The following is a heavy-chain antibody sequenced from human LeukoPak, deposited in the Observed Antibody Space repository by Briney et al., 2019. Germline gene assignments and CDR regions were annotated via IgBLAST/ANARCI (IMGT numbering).Heavy chain of an antibody. J-gene: IGHJ4*02. Sequence: GGSLRLSCAASGFTFSNYGMHWVRQAPGKGLEWLAYIRYDGGTKYYADSVKGRFTISRDNSKNTLYLQMHSLRLEVTAVYLCAKRSSYCRTTTCEFDYWGQGALVTVSS. CDR3: AKRSSYCRTTTCEFDY. D-gene: IGHD3-3*01. CDR2: IRYDGGTK. V-gene: IGHV3-30*02. CDR1: GFTFSNYG.